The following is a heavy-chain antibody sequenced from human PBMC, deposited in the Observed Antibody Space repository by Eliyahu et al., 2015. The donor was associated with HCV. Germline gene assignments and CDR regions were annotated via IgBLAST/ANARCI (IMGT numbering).Heavy chain of an antibody. D-gene: IGHD6-19*01. CDR2: IHFXGGT. Sequence: QVQLQESGPGLVKPSETLSLTCTVXGGSXXTXYWSWXRQPPGKGLEWIGYIHFXGGTNYNPSLKSRVTISIDTSKNQFSLNLTSVTAADTAMYYCASGGGGIAVTGTGGWFDPWGQGTLVTVSS. V-gene: IGHV4-59*01. CDR3: ASGGGGIAVTGTGGWFDP. J-gene: IGHJ5*02. CDR1: GGSXXTXY.